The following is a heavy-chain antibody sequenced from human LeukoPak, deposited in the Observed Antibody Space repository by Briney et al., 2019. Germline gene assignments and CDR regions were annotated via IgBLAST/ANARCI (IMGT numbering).Heavy chain of an antibody. Sequence: GGSLRLSCAASGFTFSSYSMNWVRQAPGKGLEWVSSISSSSSYIYYADSVKGRFTISRDNAKNSLYLQMNSLRAEDTAVYYCAREGMQLYDYWGQGTWSPSPQ. CDR2: ISSSSSYI. D-gene: IGHD5-18*01. J-gene: IGHJ4*02. CDR1: GFTFSSYS. CDR3: AREGMQLYDY. V-gene: IGHV3-21*01.